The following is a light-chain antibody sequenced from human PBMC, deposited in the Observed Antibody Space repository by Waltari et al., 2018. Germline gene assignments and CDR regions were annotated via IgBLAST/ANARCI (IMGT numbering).Light chain of an antibody. J-gene: IGKJ1*01. CDR2: KAS. V-gene: IGKV1-5*03. Sequence: DIQMTQSPSTLSASVGDIVNITCRASQGIGRWLAWYQQKPGKAPKFLIYKASSVESGVPARFSGSGSGTEFTLTISSLQPDDFATYYCQHYNSYSSWTFGQGTKVEIK. CDR3: QHYNSYSSWT. CDR1: QGIGRW.